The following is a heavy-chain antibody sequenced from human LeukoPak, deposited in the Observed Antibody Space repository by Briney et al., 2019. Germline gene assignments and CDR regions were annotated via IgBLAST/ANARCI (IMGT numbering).Heavy chain of an antibody. CDR1: GGTFSSYA. Sequence: SVKVSCKASGGTFSSYAISWVRQAPGQGLEWMGGIIPIFGTANYAQKFQGRVTITADESTSTAYMELSSLRSEDTAVYYCAIYDSSGYSDGSPNYWGQGTLVTVSS. V-gene: IGHV1-69*13. J-gene: IGHJ4*02. CDR3: AIYDSSGYSDGSPNY. D-gene: IGHD3-22*01. CDR2: IIPIFGTA.